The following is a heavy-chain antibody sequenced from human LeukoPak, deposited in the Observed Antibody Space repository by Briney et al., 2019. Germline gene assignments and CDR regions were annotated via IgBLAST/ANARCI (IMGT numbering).Heavy chain of an antibody. CDR1: GYTFTSYY. J-gene: IGHJ6*03. Sequence: GASVKVSCKASGYTFTSYYMHWVRQAPGQGLEWMGIINPSGGSTSYAQKFQGRVTMTRDMSTSTAYMELRSLRSDDTAVYYCARGPIIDIVVIPAAADYYHMDVWGKGTTVTVSS. CDR2: INPSGGST. CDR3: ARGPIIDIVVIPAAADYYHMDV. V-gene: IGHV1-46*01. D-gene: IGHD2-2*01.